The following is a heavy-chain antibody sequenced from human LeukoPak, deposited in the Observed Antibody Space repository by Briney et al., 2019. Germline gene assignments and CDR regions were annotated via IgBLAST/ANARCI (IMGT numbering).Heavy chain of an antibody. Sequence: PWETLSLTCTVSGGSIINNTFYYCGWVREPPGKGLEWIGSIYYGGSTYYNPSLKSSVTISVDTSKNQFSLKLRSVTATDTAVYYCARVYNWNQHFDYWGQGSLVTVSS. CDR1: GGSIINNTFYY. CDR2: IYYGGST. J-gene: IGHJ4*02. CDR3: ARVYNWNQHFDY. D-gene: IGHD1-1*01. V-gene: IGHV4-39*01.